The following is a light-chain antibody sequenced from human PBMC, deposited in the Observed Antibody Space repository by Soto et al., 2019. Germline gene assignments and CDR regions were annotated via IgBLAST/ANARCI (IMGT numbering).Light chain of an antibody. J-gene: IGLJ2*01. CDR2: EVS. V-gene: IGLV2-14*01. CDR3: SSYTSGSTCV. CDR1: SSDVGGYNY. Sequence: QSALTQPASVSGSPEQSITLSCTGTSSDVGGYNYVSWYQQHPGKDPKLMIYEVSNRPSGVSNRFSGSKSGNTASLTISGLQAADEADYYCSSYTSGSTCVFGGGTQLTVL.